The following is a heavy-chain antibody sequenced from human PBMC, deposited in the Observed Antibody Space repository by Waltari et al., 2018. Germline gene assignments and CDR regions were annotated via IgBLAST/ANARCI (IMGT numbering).Heavy chain of an antibody. CDR3: ARDRLGGWSRFDP. D-gene: IGHD6-19*01. Sequence: QVQLVQSGAEVKKPGASVKVSCKASGYTFTGYYMHWVRQAPGQGLEWMGWINPNSGGTNDAQKFQGRVTMTRDTSISTAYMGLSRLRSDDTAVYDCARDRLGGWSRFDPWGQGTLVTVSS. V-gene: IGHV1-2*02. CDR2: INPNSGGT. J-gene: IGHJ5*02. CDR1: GYTFTGYY.